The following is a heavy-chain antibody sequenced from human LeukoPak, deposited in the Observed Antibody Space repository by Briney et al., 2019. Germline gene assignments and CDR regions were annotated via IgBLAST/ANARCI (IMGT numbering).Heavy chain of an antibody. D-gene: IGHD3-3*01. J-gene: IGHJ4*02. CDR3: AREPKDYDFWSGETADFDY. Sequence: RASVKVSCKASGYTFTSYGISWVRQAPGQGLEWMGWISAYNGNTNYAQKLQGRVTMTTDTSTSTAYMELRSLRSDDTAVYYCAREPKDYDFWSGETADFDYWGQGTLVTVSS. CDR1: GYTFTSYG. CDR2: ISAYNGNT. V-gene: IGHV1-18*01.